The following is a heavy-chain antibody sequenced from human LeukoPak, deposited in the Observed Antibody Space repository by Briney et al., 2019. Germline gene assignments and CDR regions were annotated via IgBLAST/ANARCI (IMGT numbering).Heavy chain of an antibody. Sequence: PGGSLRLSCAASGFTFSSYGMHWVRQAPGKGLEWVAVISYDGSNKYYADSVKGRFTISRDNSKNTLYLQMNSLGAEDTAVYYCAKSSSGMDVWGKGTTVTVSS. J-gene: IGHJ6*04. CDR2: ISYDGSNK. CDR1: GFTFSSYG. V-gene: IGHV3-30*18. D-gene: IGHD2-15*01. CDR3: AKSSSGMDV.